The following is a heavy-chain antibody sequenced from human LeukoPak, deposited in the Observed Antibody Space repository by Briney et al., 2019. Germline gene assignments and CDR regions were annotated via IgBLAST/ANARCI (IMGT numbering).Heavy chain of an antibody. D-gene: IGHD3-10*01. V-gene: IGHV4-4*08. CDR1: GGSISGYY. Sequence: SETLSLTCTVSGGSISGYYWGWIRQPPGKGLEWIGRIYTSGSTNYNPSLKSRVTISVDTSKNQFSLKLSSVTAADTAVYYCARGILWFGGPYFDYWGQGTLVTVSS. CDR2: IYTSGST. J-gene: IGHJ4*02. CDR3: ARGILWFGGPYFDY.